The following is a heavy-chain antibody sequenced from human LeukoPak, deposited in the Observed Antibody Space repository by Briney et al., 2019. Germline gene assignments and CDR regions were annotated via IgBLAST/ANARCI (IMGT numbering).Heavy chain of an antibody. V-gene: IGHV3-7*01. D-gene: IGHD6-6*01. CDR2: IKQDGSEV. J-gene: IGHJ4*02. CDR3: ARDQSEPRGSSFDY. CDR1: GFIFSYYA. Sequence: GGSLRLSCTASGFIFSYYAMHWVRQAPGKGLEWVAKIKQDGSEVYYVDFVKGRFTISRDNARNSLYLQMNSLRAEDTAVYYCARDQSEPRGSSFDYWGQGTLVTVSS.